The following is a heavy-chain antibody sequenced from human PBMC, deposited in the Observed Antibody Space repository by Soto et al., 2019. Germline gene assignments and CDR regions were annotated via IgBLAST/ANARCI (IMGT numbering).Heavy chain of an antibody. D-gene: IGHD3-22*01. CDR1: GFTFSSYA. V-gene: IGHV3-30-3*01. CDR3: ARDRAPNSSGYYFV. Sequence: QVQLVESGGGVVQPGRSLRLSCAASGFTFSSYAMHWVRQAPGKGLEWVAVISYDGSNKYYADSVKGRFTISRDNSKNTLYLQMNSLRAEDTAVYYCARDRAPNSSGYYFVWGQGTTVTVSS. J-gene: IGHJ6*02. CDR2: ISYDGSNK.